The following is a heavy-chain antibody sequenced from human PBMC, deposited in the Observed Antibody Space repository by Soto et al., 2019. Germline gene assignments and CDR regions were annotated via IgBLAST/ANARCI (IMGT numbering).Heavy chain of an antibody. CDR1: GFTFSSYG. D-gene: IGHD3-3*01. Sequence: QVQLVESGGGVVQPGRSLRLSCAASGFTFSSYGMHWVRQAPGKGLEWVAVISYDGSNKYYADSVKGRFTISRDNSKNTLYLQMNSLRAEDTAVYYCAKDFSRWSGFRSEYGMDVWGQGTTVTVSS. CDR3: AKDFSRWSGFRSEYGMDV. V-gene: IGHV3-30*18. CDR2: ISYDGSNK. J-gene: IGHJ6*02.